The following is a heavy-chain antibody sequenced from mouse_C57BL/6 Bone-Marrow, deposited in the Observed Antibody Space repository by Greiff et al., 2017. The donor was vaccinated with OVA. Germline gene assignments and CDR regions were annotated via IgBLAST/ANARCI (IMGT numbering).Heavy chain of an antibody. Sequence: EVQLVESGGGLVQPGGSLKLSCAASGFTFSDYGMAWVRQAPRKGPEWVAFISNLAYSIYYADTVTGRFTISSENAKNTLYLEMSSLRSQDTAMYNCVRHVVADWYFDVWGTGTTGTASS. CDR1: GFTFSDYG. CDR3: VRHVVADWYFDV. V-gene: IGHV5-15*01. J-gene: IGHJ1*03. CDR2: ISNLAYSI. D-gene: IGHD1-1*01.